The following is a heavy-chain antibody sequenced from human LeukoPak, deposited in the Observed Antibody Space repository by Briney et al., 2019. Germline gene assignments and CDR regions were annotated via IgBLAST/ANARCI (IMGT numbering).Heavy chain of an antibody. CDR1: GGSVRSSGYY. CDR2: VYYSGST. D-gene: IGHD2-21*01. Sequence: PSETLSLTCTVSGGSVRSSGYYWGWIRQLPGKGLEWIGYVYYSGSTNYNPSLKSRVTISIDTSKNQFSLKLSSVTAADTAVYYCASTYCGGYCYSSDDYYYMDVWGKGTTVTVSS. J-gene: IGHJ6*03. V-gene: IGHV4-61*08. CDR3: ASTYCGGYCYSSDDYYYMDV.